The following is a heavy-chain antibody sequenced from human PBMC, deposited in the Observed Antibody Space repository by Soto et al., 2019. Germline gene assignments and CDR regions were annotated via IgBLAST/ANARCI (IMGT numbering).Heavy chain of an antibody. CDR1: DVSVSSDTSY. V-gene: IGHV4-61*01. D-gene: IGHD3-10*01. Sequence: SETLDVTCTVSDVSVSSDTSYWSWIRQPPGKGLEWIGYIPYSGHASYSPSLEGRVTISADTSKNQFSLKLTSVTAADTALYYFVKGGSHWFGPWGQGVLVTVSS. J-gene: IGHJ5*02. CDR2: IPYSGHA. CDR3: VKGGSHWFGP.